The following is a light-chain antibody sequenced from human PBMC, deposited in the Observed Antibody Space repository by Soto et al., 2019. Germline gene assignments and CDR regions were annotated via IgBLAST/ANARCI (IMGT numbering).Light chain of an antibody. J-gene: IGKJ1*01. CDR1: QSVSSN. Sequence: EIVMTQSPATLSVSPGERATLSCRASQSVSSNLAWYQQKPGRAPRLLIYGASTRVTGVPARFSGSGSGTEFTLTISSLQSEEFAVYYCQQYNNWPPWAFGRGTKVEIK. V-gene: IGKV3-15*01. CDR3: QQYNNWPPWA. CDR2: GAS.